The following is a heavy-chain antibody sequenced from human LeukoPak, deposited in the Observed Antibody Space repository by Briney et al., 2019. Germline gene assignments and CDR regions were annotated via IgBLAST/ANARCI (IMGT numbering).Heavy chain of an antibody. CDR1: GFTFSTYA. J-gene: IGHJ4*02. D-gene: IGHD3-22*01. Sequence: GGSLRLSCAASGFTFSTYAMTWVRQAPGKGLEWVASIRSDGGVTYYADSVKGRFTISRDNSKNTLYLQMNSLRAEDTAVYYCAKDRWHYDSSGYYNYWGQGTLVTVSS. CDR3: AKDRWHYDSSGYYNY. CDR2: IRSDGGVT. V-gene: IGHV3-23*01.